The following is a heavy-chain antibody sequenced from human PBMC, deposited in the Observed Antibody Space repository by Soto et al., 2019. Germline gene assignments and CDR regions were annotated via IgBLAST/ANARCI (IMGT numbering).Heavy chain of an antibody. J-gene: IGHJ3*02. D-gene: IGHD2-2*01. Sequence: TSETLSLTCAVSGGSISSSNWWSWVRQPPGKGLEWIGEIYHSGSTNYNPSLKSRVTISVDKSKNQFSLKLSSVTAADTAVYYCARTSSSTSFVPDDAFDIWGQGTMVTVSS. V-gene: IGHV4-4*02. CDR1: GGSISSSNW. CDR3: ARTSSSTSFVPDDAFDI. CDR2: IYHSGST.